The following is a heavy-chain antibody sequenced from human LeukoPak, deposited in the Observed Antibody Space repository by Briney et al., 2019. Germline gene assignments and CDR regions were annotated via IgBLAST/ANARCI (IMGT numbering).Heavy chain of an antibody. Sequence: PSETLSLTCTVSGGSISSYYWSWIRQPPGKGLEWIGYIYYSGSTNYNPSLKSRVTISVDTSKNQYSLKLSSVTAADTAVYYCARGAVAAPYYFDYWGQGTLVTVSS. V-gene: IGHV4-59*01. CDR1: GGSISSYY. CDR3: ARGAVAAPYYFDY. CDR2: IYYSGST. J-gene: IGHJ4*02. D-gene: IGHD6-19*01.